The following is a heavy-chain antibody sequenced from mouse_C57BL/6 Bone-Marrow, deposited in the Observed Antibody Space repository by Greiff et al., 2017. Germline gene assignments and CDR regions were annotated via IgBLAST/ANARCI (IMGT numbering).Heavy chain of an antibody. D-gene: IGHD1-1*01. CDR3: ARGIYYYGSSYGYYAMDY. CDR1: GYTFTSYW. CDR2: IYPGSGST. V-gene: IGHV1-55*01. Sequence: VQLQQSGAELVKPGASVKMSCKASGYTFTSYWITWVKQRPGQGLEWIGDIYPGSGSTNYNEKFKGKATLTADTSSSTAYMQLSRLTSEDSAVYFCARGIYYYGSSYGYYAMDYWGQGTSVTVSS. J-gene: IGHJ4*01.